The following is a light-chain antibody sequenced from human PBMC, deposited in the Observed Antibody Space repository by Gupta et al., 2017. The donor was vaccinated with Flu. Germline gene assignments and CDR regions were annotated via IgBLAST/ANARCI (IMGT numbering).Light chain of an antibody. J-gene: IGKJ5*01. CDR2: LGS. Sequence: DIVVAQSPLSLPVTPGDPASISCRSSQSLLHTNGYNYLDWFLQKPGQSPQLLIYLGSHRASGVPDRFSGSGSGTDFTLKISRVETEDVGVYYCMQALQTPTFGQGTRLEIK. CDR1: QSLLHTNGYNY. V-gene: IGKV2-28*01. CDR3: MQALQTPT.